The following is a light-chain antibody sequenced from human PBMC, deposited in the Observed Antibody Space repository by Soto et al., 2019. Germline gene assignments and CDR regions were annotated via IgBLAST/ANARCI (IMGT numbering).Light chain of an antibody. CDR3: QTWGTGSAIVV. CDR1: SGHSNYA. J-gene: IGLJ7*02. V-gene: IGLV4-69*01. Sequence: QSVLTQSPSASASLGASVKLTCTLSSGHSNYAIAWHQRQPEKGPRFLMKVNSGGSHIKGDGIPDRFSGSSSGAERYLFISSLQSEDEADYYCQTWGTGSAIVVFGGGTQLTAL. CDR2: VNSGGSH.